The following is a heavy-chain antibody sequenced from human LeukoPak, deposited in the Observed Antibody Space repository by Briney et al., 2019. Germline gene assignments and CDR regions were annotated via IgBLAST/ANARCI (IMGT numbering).Heavy chain of an antibody. CDR1: GGSFSGYY. D-gene: IGHD3-10*01. J-gene: IGHJ3*02. V-gene: IGHV4-34*01. CDR3: ARQGMVRTDAFDI. CDR2: INHSGST. Sequence: SETLSLTCAVYGGSFSGYYWSWIRQPPGKGLEWIGEINHSGSTNYNPSLKSRVTISVDTSKNQFSLKLSSVTAADTAVYYCARQGMVRTDAFDIWGQGTMVTVSS.